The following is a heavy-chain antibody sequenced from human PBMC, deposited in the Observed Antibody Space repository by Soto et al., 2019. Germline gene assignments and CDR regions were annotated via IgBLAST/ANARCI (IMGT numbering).Heavy chain of an antibody. Sequence: SETLSLTCTVSGGSISSNSYYWGWIRQPPGKGLEWIGSIYYSGSTYYSPSLKSRVTISVDTSKNQFSLKLSSVTAADTAVYYCARAGYCSSTSCLDYYYYYYMDVWGKGTTVTVSS. CDR2: IYYSGST. J-gene: IGHJ6*03. CDR3: ARAGYCSSTSCLDYYYYYYMDV. D-gene: IGHD2-2*03. V-gene: IGHV4-39*07. CDR1: GGSISSNSYY.